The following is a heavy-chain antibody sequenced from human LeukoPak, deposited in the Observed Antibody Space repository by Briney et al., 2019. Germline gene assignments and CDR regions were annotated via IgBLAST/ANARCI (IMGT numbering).Heavy chain of an antibody. CDR2: INPKNGDT. CDR3: ARDGRLRNGYDNFYI. CDR1: GYTFSGFY. Sequence: ASVKVSCKASGYTFSGFYINWVRQAPGQGLEWMGWINPKNGDTHYAQDFLGRVTMTRDTSINTAYMELSRLTSDDTAVYYCARDGRLRNGYDNFYIWGQGTLVTVSS. J-gene: IGHJ4*02. D-gene: IGHD5-18*01. V-gene: IGHV1-2*02.